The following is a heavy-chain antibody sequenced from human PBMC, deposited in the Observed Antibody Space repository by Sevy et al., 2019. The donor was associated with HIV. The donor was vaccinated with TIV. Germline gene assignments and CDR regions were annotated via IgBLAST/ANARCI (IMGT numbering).Heavy chain of an antibody. D-gene: IGHD2-8*01. CDR2: LSFGCGEI. CDR1: GFTFSKYS. CDR3: AREGCTKPHDY. Sequence: GGSLRLSCAASGFTFSKYSMSWVRQPPGKGLEWVSTLSFGCGEINYADSVKGRLTISRANSKSSVYLQMNNLRPEDTAVYYCAREGCTKPHDYWGQGTLVTVSS. V-gene: IGHV3-23*01. J-gene: IGHJ4*02.